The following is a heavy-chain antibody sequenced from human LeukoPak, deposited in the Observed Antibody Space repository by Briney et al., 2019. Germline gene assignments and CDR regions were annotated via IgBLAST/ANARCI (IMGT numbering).Heavy chain of an antibody. CDR2: ISSSSSYI. CDR1: GFTFSSYS. J-gene: IGHJ6*02. CDR3: ARDIRASSTTNYYYYGMDV. Sequence: PGGSLRLSCAASGFTFSSYSMNCVRQAPGKGLEWVSSISSSSSYIYYADSVKGRFTISRDNAKNSLYLQMNSLRAEDTAVYYCARDIRASSTTNYYYYGMDVWGQGTTVTVSS. V-gene: IGHV3-21*01. D-gene: IGHD2-2*01.